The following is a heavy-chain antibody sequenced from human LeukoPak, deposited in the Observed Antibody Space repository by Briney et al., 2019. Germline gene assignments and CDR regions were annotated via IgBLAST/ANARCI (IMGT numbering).Heavy chain of an antibody. J-gene: IGHJ4*02. CDR3: ASGTIAKPGTFDY. CDR1: GGTFSSYA. D-gene: IGHD1-14*01. V-gene: IGHV1-69*13. CDR2: IIPIFGTA. Sequence: SVKVSCKASGGTFSSYAISWVRQAPGQGLEWMGGIIPIFGTANYAQKFQGRVTITADESTSTAYMELSSLRSEDTAVYYCASGTIAKPGTFDYWGQGTLVTVSS.